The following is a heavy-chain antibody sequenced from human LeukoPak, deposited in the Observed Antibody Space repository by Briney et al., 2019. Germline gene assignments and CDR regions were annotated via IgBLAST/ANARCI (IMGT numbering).Heavy chain of an antibody. CDR3: AKWVAAKDY. CDR1: GFTFSSYG. D-gene: IGHD2-15*01. CDR2: ISYDGSNK. V-gene: IGHV3-30*18. Sequence: GSLRLSCAASGFTFSSYGMHWVRQAPGKGLEWVAVISYDGSNKYYADSVKGRFTISRDNSKNTLYLQMNSLRAEDTAVYYCAKWVAAKDYWGQGTLVTVSS. J-gene: IGHJ4*02.